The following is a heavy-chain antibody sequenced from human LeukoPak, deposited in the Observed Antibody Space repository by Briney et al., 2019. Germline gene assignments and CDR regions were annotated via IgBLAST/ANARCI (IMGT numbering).Heavy chain of an antibody. V-gene: IGHV1-2*06. J-gene: IGHJ4*02. CDR3: ARDDGGDSSGYNTIDY. D-gene: IGHD3-22*01. CDR1: GYTFTCYY. Sequence: ASVKVSCKASGYTFTCYYMHWVRQAPGQGLEYMGRINPNSGGTNYAQKFQGRVTMTRDTSISTAYMELSRLRSDDTAMYYCARDDGGDSSGYNTIDYWGQGTLVTVSS. CDR2: INPNSGGT.